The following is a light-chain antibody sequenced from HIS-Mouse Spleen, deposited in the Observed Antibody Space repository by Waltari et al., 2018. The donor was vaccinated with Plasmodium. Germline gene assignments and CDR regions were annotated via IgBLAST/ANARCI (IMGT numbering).Light chain of an antibody. J-gene: IGKJ4*01. CDR1: QGISSS. V-gene: IGKV1-8*01. CDR2: AAS. Sequence: AIRMTQSPSSFSASTGARVTIPCRGSQGISSSLAWYQQKPGKAPKLLIYAASTLQSGVPSRFSGSGSGTDFTLTISCLQSEDFATYYCQQYYSYLLTFGGGTKVEIK. CDR3: QQYYSYLLT.